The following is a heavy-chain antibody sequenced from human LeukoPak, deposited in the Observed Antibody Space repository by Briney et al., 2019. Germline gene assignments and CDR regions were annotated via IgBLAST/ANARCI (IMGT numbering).Heavy chain of an antibody. CDR3: ARTWSSSGWYSFDF. V-gene: IGHV4-30-4*01. Sequence: SETLSLTCTVSGGSISSGDYYWSWIRQPPGKGLEWIGYIYYSGSTYYNPSLKSRVTISVDTSKNQFSLKLSSVTAADTAVYYCARTWSSSGWYSFDFWGQGTLVTVSS. J-gene: IGHJ4*02. CDR2: IYYSGST. CDR1: GGSISSGDYY. D-gene: IGHD6-19*01.